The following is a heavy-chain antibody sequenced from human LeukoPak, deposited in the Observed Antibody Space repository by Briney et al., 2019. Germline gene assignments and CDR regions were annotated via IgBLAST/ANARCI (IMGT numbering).Heavy chain of an antibody. CDR3: ARVPAGSSSGWPRHIDY. CDR2: IYYSGST. D-gene: IGHD6-19*01. CDR1: GGSIRSRSSY. J-gene: IGHJ4*02. Sequence: PSETLSLTCTVSGGSIRSRSSYWGWIRQPPGKGLEWIGSIYYSGSTNYNPSLKSRVTISVDTSKNQFSLKLSSVTAADTAVYYCARVPAGSSSGWPRHIDYWGQGTLVTVSS. V-gene: IGHV4-39*07.